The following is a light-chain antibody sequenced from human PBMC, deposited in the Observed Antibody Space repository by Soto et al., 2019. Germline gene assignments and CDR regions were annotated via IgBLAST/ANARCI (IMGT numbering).Light chain of an antibody. CDR1: SSDIGAYDY. Sequence: QSVLTQPACLSGSPGQSITISCTGTSSDIGAYDYVSWFQQHPGKDPKLMISEVNNRPSGVSNRFSGSKSGNTAYLTISGLQVEDEAEYFCSSFTTTSTHVLGTGTNATVL. CDR3: SSFTTTSTHV. J-gene: IGLJ1*01. V-gene: IGLV2-14*01. CDR2: EVN.